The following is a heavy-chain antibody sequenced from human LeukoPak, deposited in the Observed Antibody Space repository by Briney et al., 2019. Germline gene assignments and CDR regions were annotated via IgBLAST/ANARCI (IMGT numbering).Heavy chain of an antibody. Sequence: ASVKVSCKASGYTFSSYYLHWVRQAPGQGLEWMGIINPSGGTTNYAQKFRGRVTMTRDTFTSTVYMELSSLRSEDTAVYYCAGSPNDRHGFDIWGQGTMVTVSS. CDR2: INPSGGTT. V-gene: IGHV1-46*01. J-gene: IGHJ3*02. CDR3: AGSPNDRHGFDI. CDR1: GYTFSSYY.